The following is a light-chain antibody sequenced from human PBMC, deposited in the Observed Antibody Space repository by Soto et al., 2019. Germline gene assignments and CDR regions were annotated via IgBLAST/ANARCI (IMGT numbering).Light chain of an antibody. CDR2: GAS. Sequence: DIMMKQSAGTLSVSPGDRFTLSCRSSQSISINLAWYQHKPGQAPRLLIHGASTRATGVPARISGSGSGTEFTLTISSLQSEDFAVYYCQQYNNWPRATFGGGTKVDIK. CDR3: QQYNNWPRAT. J-gene: IGKJ4*01. CDR1: QSISIN. V-gene: IGKV3D-15*01.